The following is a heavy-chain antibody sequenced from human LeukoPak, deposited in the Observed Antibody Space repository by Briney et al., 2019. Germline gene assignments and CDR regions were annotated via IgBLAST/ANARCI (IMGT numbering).Heavy chain of an antibody. CDR1: GGSVSGDNW. CDR2: VHHSGST. D-gene: IGHD2-2*01. V-gene: IGHV4-4*02. J-gene: IGHJ6*02. CDR3: ASGEVVVPADTDITSGLDV. Sequence: SGTLSLTCAVSGGSVSGDNWWSWVRQPPGKGLEWTGEVHHSGSTKYNPSLKSRLTISVDKSKKQFSLRLSSVTAADTAVYYCASGEVVVPADTDITSGLDVWGQGTTVTVSS.